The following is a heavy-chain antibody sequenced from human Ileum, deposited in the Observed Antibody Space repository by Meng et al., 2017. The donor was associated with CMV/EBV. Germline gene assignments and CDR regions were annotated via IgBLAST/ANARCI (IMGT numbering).Heavy chain of an antibody. CDR2: IYYSGTP. J-gene: IGHJ5*02. D-gene: IGHD1-26*01. CDR3: ARSRREDWFDP. V-gene: IGHV4-39*07. Sequence: QLHRQGAGPVLVKPAATLPRTCTVSGDSITTTTYYWGWRRQPPGKGLEWIASIYYSGTPYYNPSLKSRVTISVDTSKNQFSLKVYSVTAADTAIYHCARSRREDWFDPWGQGTLVTVSS. CDR1: GDSITTTTYY.